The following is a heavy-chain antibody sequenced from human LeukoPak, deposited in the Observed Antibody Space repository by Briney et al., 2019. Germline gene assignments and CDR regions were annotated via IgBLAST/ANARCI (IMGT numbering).Heavy chain of an antibody. D-gene: IGHD1-14*01. CDR3: ARLKGAWGTGTLNL. J-gene: IGHJ6*04. V-gene: IGHV5-51*01. Sequence: GESLKISCKGSGYSFISYWIGWVRQMPGKGLEWMGIINPGDSDTRYSPSFQGQVTISADKSISTASLQWTNLKASDTAMYYCARLKGAWGTGTLNLWGKGTTVTVSS. CDR2: INPGDSDT. CDR1: GYSFISYW.